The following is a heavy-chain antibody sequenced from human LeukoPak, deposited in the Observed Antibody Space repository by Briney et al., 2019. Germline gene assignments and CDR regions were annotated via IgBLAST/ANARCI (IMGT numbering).Heavy chain of an antibody. CDR1: GGSISSSSYY. CDR2: IYYSGST. D-gene: IGHD2-15*01. J-gene: IGHJ5*02. V-gene: IGHV4-39*07. Sequence: SETLSLTCTVSGGSISSSSYYWGWIRQPPGKGLEWIGSIYYSGSTYYNPSLKSRVTISVDTSKNQFSLKLSSVTAADTAVYYCARGRGVVVAARGWFDPWGQGTLVTVSS. CDR3: ARGRGVVVAARGWFDP.